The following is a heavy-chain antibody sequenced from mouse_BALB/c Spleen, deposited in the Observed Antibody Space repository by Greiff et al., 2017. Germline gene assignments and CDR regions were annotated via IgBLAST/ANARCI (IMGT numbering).Heavy chain of an antibody. J-gene: IGHJ3*01. CDR2: IYPGGGYT. Sequence: VQLQQSGAELVRPGTSVKISCKASGYTFTNYWLGWVKQRPGHGLEWIGDIYPGGGYTNYNEKFKGKATLTADTSSSTAYMQLSSLTSEDSAVYFCARGDYGSSWFAYWGQGTLVTVSA. CDR3: ARGDYGSSWFAY. D-gene: IGHD1-1*01. V-gene: IGHV1-63*02. CDR1: GYTFTNYW.